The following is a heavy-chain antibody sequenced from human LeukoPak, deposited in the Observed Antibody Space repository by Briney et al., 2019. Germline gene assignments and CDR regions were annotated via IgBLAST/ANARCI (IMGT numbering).Heavy chain of an antibody. Sequence: SETLSLTCAVYGGSFSNYYWSWIRQPPGKGLEWIGEINHSGSTNYNPSLKSRVTISVDTSKNQFSLKLSSVTAADTAVYYCARRRYYGSGSYGVYWFDPWGQGTLVTVSS. CDR3: ARRRYYGSGSYGVYWFDP. D-gene: IGHD3-10*01. CDR2: INHSGST. V-gene: IGHV4-34*01. J-gene: IGHJ5*02. CDR1: GGSFSNYY.